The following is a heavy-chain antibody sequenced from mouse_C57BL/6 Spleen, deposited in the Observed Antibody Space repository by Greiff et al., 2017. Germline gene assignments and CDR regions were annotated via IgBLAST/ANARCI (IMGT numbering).Heavy chain of an antibody. CDR1: GYTFTDYY. Sequence: QVQLKESGAELVRPGASVKLSCKASGYTFTDYYINWVKQRPGQGLEWIARIYPGSGNTYYNEKFKGKATLTAEKSSSTAYMQLSSLTSEDSAVYVCARGNYGSSLYWYFDVWGTGTTVTVSS. D-gene: IGHD1-1*01. V-gene: IGHV1-76*01. J-gene: IGHJ1*03. CDR3: ARGNYGSSLYWYFDV. CDR2: IYPGSGNT.